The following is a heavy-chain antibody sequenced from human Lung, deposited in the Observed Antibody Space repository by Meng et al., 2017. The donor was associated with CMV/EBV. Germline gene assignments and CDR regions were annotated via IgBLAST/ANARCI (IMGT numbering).Heavy chain of an antibody. Sequence: GFTPRSYWMHWVRQAPGKGLEWVTRITSDGAKRESKTEYADSVKGRFTISRDNAENTVFLQMNSLRVEDTALYYCVRSTPAGTDYWDWGQGTLVTVSS. CDR3: VRSTPAGTDYWD. V-gene: IGHV3-74*03. CDR2: ITSDGAKRESKT. CDR1: GFTPRSYW. D-gene: IGHD4-11*01. J-gene: IGHJ1*01.